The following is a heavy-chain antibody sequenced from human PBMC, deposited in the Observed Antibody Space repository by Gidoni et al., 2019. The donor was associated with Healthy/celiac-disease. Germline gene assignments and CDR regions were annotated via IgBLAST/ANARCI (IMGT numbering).Heavy chain of an antibody. D-gene: IGHD3-22*01. J-gene: IGHJ4*02. CDR3: ARDYYDSSGYSPYYFDY. Sequence: EVQLVESGGGLVKPGGSLSLACAASGFTFSSYTMHWVRQAPGKGLEWVSSSSSSSSYIYYADSVKGRFTISRDNAKNSLYLQMNSLRAEDTAVYYCARDYYDSSGYSPYYFDYWGQGTLVTVSS. V-gene: IGHV3-21*01. CDR1: GFTFSSYT. CDR2: SSSSSSYI.